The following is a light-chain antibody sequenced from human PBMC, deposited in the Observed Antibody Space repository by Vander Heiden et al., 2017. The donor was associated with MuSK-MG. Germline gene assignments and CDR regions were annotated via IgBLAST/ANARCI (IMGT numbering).Light chain of an antibody. CDR3: QQRSNWPLT. CDR2: DAA. CDR1: QSVSSY. V-gene: IGKV3-11*01. J-gene: IGKJ4*01. Sequence: EIVLTHSPATLSVCPGERATVTRRTSQSVSSYLAWYQQKPGQAPTLLLYDAANRATGIPARFSGSGSGTAFTLTISSLEPEDFAVYYCQQRSNWPLTFGGGTKVEIK.